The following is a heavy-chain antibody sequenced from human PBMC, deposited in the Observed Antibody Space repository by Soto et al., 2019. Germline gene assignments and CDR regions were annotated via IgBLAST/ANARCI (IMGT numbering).Heavy chain of an antibody. CDR1: GYNFTSYY. V-gene: IGHV1-46*01. CDR2: INPSGGST. J-gene: IGHJ3*02. D-gene: IGHD6-6*01. CDR3: ARDYGPYSSSGPDRGPDAFDI. Sequence: ASVKVSCKASGYNFTSYYMHWVRQAPGQGLEWMGIINPSGGSTSYAQKFQGRVTMTRDTSTSTVYMELSSLRSEDTAVYYCARDYGPYSSSGPDRGPDAFDIWGQGTMVT.